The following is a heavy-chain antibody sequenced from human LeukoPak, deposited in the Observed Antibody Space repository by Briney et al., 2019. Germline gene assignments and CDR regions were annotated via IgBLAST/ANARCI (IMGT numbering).Heavy chain of an antibody. Sequence: GGSLRLSCAASGFTFSSYWMSWVRQAPGKGLEWVANIKQDGSEKYYVDSVKGRFTISRDNAKNSLYLQMNSLRAEDTAVYYCARDTGGYNPGVFDYWGQGTLVTVSS. D-gene: IGHD5-24*01. J-gene: IGHJ4*02. CDR3: ARDTGGYNPGVFDY. CDR2: IKQDGSEK. CDR1: GFTFSSYW. V-gene: IGHV3-7*03.